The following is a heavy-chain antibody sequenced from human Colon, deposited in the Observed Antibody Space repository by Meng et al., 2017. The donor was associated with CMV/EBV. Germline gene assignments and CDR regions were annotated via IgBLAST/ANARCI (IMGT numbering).Heavy chain of an antibody. Sequence: ASVKVSCKASDYTFTSYDINWVRQAPGQGLEWMGWISTHNGNTKYAQQLQGRVTMTRDTFTSTAYMELRSLEFDDTAIYFCARAYCSGTNCSPDYWGQGTLVTVSS. CDR2: ISTHNGNT. CDR3: ARAYCSGTNCSPDY. V-gene: IGHV1-18*01. J-gene: IGHJ4*02. CDR1: DYTFTSYD. D-gene: IGHD2-2*01.